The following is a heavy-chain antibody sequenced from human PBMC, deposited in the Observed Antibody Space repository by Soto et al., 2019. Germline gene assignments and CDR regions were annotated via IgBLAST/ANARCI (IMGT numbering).Heavy chain of an antibody. Sequence: DVQLLESGGGLVQPGGSLRLSCAASGFTFTTYSMAWVRQAPGRGPEWVPGILQDGTKYYADSVKGRFTISRDNSWNTVYLQMANLRGEDTALYYCAKDLRPDGVWDFDSWGQGTLVTVSS. CDR1: GFTFTTYS. J-gene: IGHJ4*02. D-gene: IGHD4-17*01. V-gene: IGHV3-23*01. CDR2: ILQDGTK. CDR3: AKDLRPDGVWDFDS.